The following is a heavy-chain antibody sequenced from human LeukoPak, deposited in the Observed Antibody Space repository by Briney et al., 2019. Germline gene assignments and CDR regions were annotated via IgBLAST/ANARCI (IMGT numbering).Heavy chain of an antibody. D-gene: IGHD6-13*01. CDR1: GFTFSNYA. Sequence: PGGSLRLSCAASGFTFSNYAMSWVRQAPGKGLEWVANIKQDGSEKYYVDSVKGRFTISRDNAKNSLYLQMNSLRAEDTAVYYCARDPLGIAAAGNPYWGQGTLVTVSS. CDR2: IKQDGSEK. J-gene: IGHJ4*02. V-gene: IGHV3-7*01. CDR3: ARDPLGIAAAGNPY.